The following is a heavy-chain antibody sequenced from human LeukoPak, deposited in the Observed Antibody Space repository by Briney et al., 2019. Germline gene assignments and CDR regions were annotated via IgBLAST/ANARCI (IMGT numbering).Heavy chain of an antibody. V-gene: IGHV4-4*07. CDR2: MYTSGST. Sequence: SETLSLICTVSGGSISSYYWSWIRQPAGKGLEWIGRMYTSGSTKYNPSLKSRVTMSVDMSKNQFSLKLSSVTAADTAVYYCARDEGATSFDYWGQGTLVTVSS. CDR1: GGSISSYY. CDR3: ARDEGATSFDY. J-gene: IGHJ4*02. D-gene: IGHD5-24*01.